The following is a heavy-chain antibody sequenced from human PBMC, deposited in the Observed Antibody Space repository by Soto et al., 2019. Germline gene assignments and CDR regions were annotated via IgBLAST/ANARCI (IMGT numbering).Heavy chain of an antibody. Sequence: SETLSLTCAVYGGSFSGYYWSWIRQPPGKGLEWIGEINHSGSTNYNPSLKSRVTIPVDTSKNQFSLKLSSVTAADTAVYYCARGGNWNYDYYYYGMDVWGQGTTVTVSS. CDR1: GGSFSGYY. CDR3: ARGGNWNYDYYYYGMDV. V-gene: IGHV4-34*01. J-gene: IGHJ6*02. CDR2: INHSGST. D-gene: IGHD1-7*01.